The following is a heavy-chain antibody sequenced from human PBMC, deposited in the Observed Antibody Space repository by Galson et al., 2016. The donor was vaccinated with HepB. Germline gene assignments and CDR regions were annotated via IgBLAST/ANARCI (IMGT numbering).Heavy chain of an antibody. CDR3: ARVRAFGVPPRTAYGMDV. J-gene: IGHJ6*02. CDR2: INPTSGDT. CDR1: GYSFSDYY. Sequence: SVKVSCKASGYSFSDYYIHWVRQTPGQGLQWMGWINPTSGDTNVAQRFQRWVTMTRDTSTRTAYMELSRLRSDDTAVYFCARVRAFGVPPRTAYGMDVWGQGTTVTVSS. D-gene: IGHD3-3*01. V-gene: IGHV1-2*04.